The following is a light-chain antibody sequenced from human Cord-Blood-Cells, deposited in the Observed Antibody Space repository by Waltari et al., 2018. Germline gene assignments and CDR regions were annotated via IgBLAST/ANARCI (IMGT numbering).Light chain of an antibody. CDR2: DVS. CDR1: SSDVGGYNY. J-gene: IGLJ3*02. CDR3: SSYTSSSTLV. Sequence: QSALTQPASVSGSPGQSITISCTGTSSDVGGYNYVSWYQQHPGKAPKLMIYDVSKRPSGVSTRFSGYKSGNTASLTISGLQAEDEADYYCSSYTSSSTLVFGGGTKLTVL. V-gene: IGLV2-14*01.